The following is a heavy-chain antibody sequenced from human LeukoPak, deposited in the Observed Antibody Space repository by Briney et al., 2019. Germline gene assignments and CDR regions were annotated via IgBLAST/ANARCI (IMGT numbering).Heavy chain of an antibody. Sequence: SETLSLTCTVSGGSISSSSYYWGWIRQPPGRGLEWIGNIYYSGSTYYNPSLRSRVTISVDTSKNQFSLKLNSVTAADTAVYYCARQGGSYYTPFDSWGQGTLVTVSS. V-gene: IGHV4-39*01. CDR2: IYYSGST. CDR3: ARQGGSYYTPFDS. D-gene: IGHD1-26*01. J-gene: IGHJ4*02. CDR1: GGSISSSSYY.